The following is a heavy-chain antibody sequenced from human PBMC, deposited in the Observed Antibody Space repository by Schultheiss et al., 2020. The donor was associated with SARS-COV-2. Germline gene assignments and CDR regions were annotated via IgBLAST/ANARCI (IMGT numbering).Heavy chain of an antibody. J-gene: IGHJ4*02. Sequence: SETLSLTCTVSGGSISSYYWSWIRQPPGKGLEWIGEINHSGSTNYNPSLKSRVTISVDTSKNQFSLKLSSVTAADTAVYYCARLEYSSGWYPFDYWGQGTLVTVSS. CDR2: INHSGST. V-gene: IGHV4-34*01. D-gene: IGHD6-19*01. CDR3: ARLEYSSGWYPFDY. CDR1: GGSISSYY.